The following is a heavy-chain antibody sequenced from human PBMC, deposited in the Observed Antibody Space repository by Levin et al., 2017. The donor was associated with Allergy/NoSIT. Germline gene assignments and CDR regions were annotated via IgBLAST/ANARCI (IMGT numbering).Heavy chain of an antibody. CDR3: ARDVSAVTTPADDY. J-gene: IGHJ4*02. CDR1: GFTFSSYA. Sequence: PGGSLRLSCAASGFTFSSYAMHWVRQAPGKGLEWVAVISYDGSNKYYADSVKGRFTISRDNSKNTLYLQMNSLRAEDTAVYYCARDVSAVTTPADDYWGQGTLVTVSS. CDR2: ISYDGSNK. V-gene: IGHV3-30*04. D-gene: IGHD4-17*01.